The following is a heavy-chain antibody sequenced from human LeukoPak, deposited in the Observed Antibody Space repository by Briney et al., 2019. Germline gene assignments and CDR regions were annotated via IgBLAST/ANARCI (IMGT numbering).Heavy chain of an antibody. Sequence: PSETLSLTCTVSGGSISSYYWSWIRQPPGKGLEWIGYIYYSGSTNYNPSLKSRVTISVDTSKNQFSLKLSSVTAADTAVYYCARGVPNYYGSGSYYNPAHYFDYWGQGTLVTVSS. V-gene: IGHV4-59*01. D-gene: IGHD3-10*01. CDR2: IYYSGST. J-gene: IGHJ4*02. CDR3: ARGVPNYYGSGSYYNPAHYFDY. CDR1: GGSISSYY.